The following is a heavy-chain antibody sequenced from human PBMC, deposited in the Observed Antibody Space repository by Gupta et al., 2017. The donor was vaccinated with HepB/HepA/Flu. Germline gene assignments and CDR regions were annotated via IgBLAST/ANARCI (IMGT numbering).Heavy chain of an antibody. D-gene: IGHD2-2*01. V-gene: IGHV3-30*18. CDR2: ISYDGSNK. CDR1: GFTFSSYG. Sequence: QVQLVESGGGVVQPGRSLRLSCAASGFTFSSYGMHWVRQAPGKGLEWVAVISYDGSNKYYADSVKGRFTISRDNSKNTLYLQMNSLRAEDTAVYYCAKDRRAATVPAAPGFDYWGQGTLVTVSS. J-gene: IGHJ4*02. CDR3: AKDRRAATVPAAPGFDY.